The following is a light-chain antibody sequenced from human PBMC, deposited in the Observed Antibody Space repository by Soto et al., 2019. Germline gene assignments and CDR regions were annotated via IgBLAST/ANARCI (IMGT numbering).Light chain of an antibody. CDR2: KAS. Sequence: DIQMTQSPSTLSASVGDRVTITCRASQSISTWLAWYQQKPGKAPKLLIYKASNLEGGVPSRFSGSGSGTEFTITISSLQPDDFATYYCQQYNTYPLTFGGGTKVDIK. CDR1: QSISTW. CDR3: QQYNTYPLT. J-gene: IGKJ4*01. V-gene: IGKV1-5*03.